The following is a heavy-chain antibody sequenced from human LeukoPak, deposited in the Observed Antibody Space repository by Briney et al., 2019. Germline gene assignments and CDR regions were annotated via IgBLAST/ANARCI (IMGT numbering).Heavy chain of an antibody. D-gene: IGHD3-22*01. V-gene: IGHV3-73*01. J-gene: IGHJ6*03. CDR3: ARVPYYYDSSGRYCMDV. CDR1: GFTFSGSA. CDR2: IRSKANNDAT. Sequence: GGSLRLSCAASGFTFSGSAMHWVRQASGKGLEWVGRIRSKANNDATAYAASVKGRFTISRDDSKNTAYLQMNSLRAEDTAVYYCARVPYYYDSSGRYCMDVWGKGTTVTVSS.